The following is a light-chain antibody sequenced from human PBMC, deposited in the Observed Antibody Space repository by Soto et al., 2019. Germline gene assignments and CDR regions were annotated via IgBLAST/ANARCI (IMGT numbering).Light chain of an antibody. V-gene: IGKV3-20*01. CDR1: QSVSSSY. CDR3: QQYGSSPKLT. J-gene: IGKJ4*01. CDR2: GAS. Sequence: EIVLTQSPGTLSLSPGERATLSCRASQSVSSSYLAWYQQKPGQAPRLVIYGASSRATGIPDRFSGSVSGTYLTLTISRLEPEDFAVYYCQQYGSSPKLTFGGGTKVEIK.